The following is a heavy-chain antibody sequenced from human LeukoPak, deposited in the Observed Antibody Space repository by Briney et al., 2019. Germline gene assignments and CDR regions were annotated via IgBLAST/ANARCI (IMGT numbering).Heavy chain of an antibody. CDR2: IRSKAYGETA. V-gene: IGHV3-49*03. J-gene: IGHJ4*02. Sequence: GGSLRLSCTASGFTFGDYAMSWIRQAPGKGLERVGFIRSKAYGETADYAASAKGRFTISRDDSKAIAYLQMNSLKTEDTAVYHCTRDRGAYNLYDYWGQGTLVTVSS. CDR3: TRDRGAYNLYDY. CDR1: GFTFGDYA. D-gene: IGHD1-1*01.